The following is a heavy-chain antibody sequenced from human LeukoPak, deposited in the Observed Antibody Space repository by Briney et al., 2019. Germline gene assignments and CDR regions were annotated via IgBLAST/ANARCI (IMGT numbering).Heavy chain of an antibody. D-gene: IGHD3-10*01. V-gene: IGHV4-4*07. CDR3: ARGFLGDYYGSGSYYVFDY. J-gene: IGHJ4*02. CDR2: IYTSGST. Sequence: KPSETLSLTCTVSGGSISSYYWSWIRQPAAKGLEWVGRIYTSGSTNYNSSLKSRVTMSVDTSKNQFSLKLSSVTAADTAVYYCARGFLGDYYGSGSYYVFDYWGQGTLVTVSS. CDR1: GGSISSYY.